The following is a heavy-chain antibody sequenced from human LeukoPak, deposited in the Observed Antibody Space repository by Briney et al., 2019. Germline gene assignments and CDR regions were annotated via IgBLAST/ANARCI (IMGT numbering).Heavy chain of an antibody. D-gene: IGHD3-22*01. CDR1: GFIVNNKY. CDR2: IYNDGRT. V-gene: IGHV3-53*01. Sequence: GGSLRLSCAASGFIVNNKYMTWVRQAPGKGLEGVSLIYNDGRTYYAHSVQGRCTISRDNSKNTLYLQMNSQRVEDTAVYYCARGLFLSGYLDAFDIWGQGTVVTVSS. CDR3: ARGLFLSGYLDAFDI. J-gene: IGHJ3*02.